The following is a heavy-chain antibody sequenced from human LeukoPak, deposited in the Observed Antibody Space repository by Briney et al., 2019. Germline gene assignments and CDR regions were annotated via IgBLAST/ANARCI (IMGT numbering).Heavy chain of an antibody. J-gene: IGHJ4*02. D-gene: IGHD5-18*01. V-gene: IGHV4-39*07. Sequence: SETLSLTCTVSGGSISSSSYYWGWIRQPPGKGLEWIGSIYYSGSTYYNPSLKSRVTISVDTSKNQFSLKLSSVTAADTAVYYCARGVGSYGQEVHFDYWGQGTLVTVSS. CDR1: GGSISSSSYY. CDR2: IYYSGST. CDR3: ARGVGSYGQEVHFDY.